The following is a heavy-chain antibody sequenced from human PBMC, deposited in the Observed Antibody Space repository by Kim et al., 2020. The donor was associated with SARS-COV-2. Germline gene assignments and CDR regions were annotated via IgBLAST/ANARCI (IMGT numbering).Heavy chain of an antibody. J-gene: IGHJ4*02. D-gene: IGHD3-10*01. CDR3: ARGGSGRGGYFDY. Sequence: YNPARKSRVTISVDTSKNRFSLKLSSVTAADTAVYYCARGGSGRGGYFDYWGQGTLVTVSS. V-gene: IGHV4-59*09.